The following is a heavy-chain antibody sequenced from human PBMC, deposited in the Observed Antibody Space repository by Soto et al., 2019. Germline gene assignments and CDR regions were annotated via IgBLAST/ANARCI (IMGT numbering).Heavy chain of an antibody. Sequence: SVKVSCKASGGTFSSYAISWVRQAPGQGLEWMGVIIPIFGTANYAQKFQGRVTITADESTSTAYMELSSLRSEDTAVYYCARDSGSYAHDAFDIWGQGTMVTVSS. CDR2: IIPIFGTA. D-gene: IGHD1-26*01. J-gene: IGHJ3*02. V-gene: IGHV1-69*13. CDR3: ARDSGSYAHDAFDI. CDR1: GGTFSSYA.